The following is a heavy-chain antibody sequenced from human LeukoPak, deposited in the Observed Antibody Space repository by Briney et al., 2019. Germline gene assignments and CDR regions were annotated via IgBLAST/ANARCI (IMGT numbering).Heavy chain of an antibody. J-gene: IGHJ4*02. Sequence: GGSLRLSCAASGFIFSTYEMHWVRQAPGKGLEWVSYISTSGSTIYYADSVKGRFTFSRDNARNSLFLQMNRLRAEDTAVYYCARDGPAYSFGCWGQGTLVTVSS. V-gene: IGHV3-48*03. D-gene: IGHD2-21*01. CDR1: GFIFSTYE. CDR2: ISTSGSTI. CDR3: ARDGPAYSFGC.